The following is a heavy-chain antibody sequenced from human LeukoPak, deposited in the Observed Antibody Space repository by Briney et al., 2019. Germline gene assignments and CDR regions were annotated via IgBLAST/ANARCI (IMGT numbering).Heavy chain of an antibody. CDR3: ARGVWFDYGMDV. V-gene: IGHV4-31*03. J-gene: IGHJ6*02. CDR2: IYYSGST. Sequence: PSETLSLTCTVSGGSISSGGYYWSWIRQHPGKGLEWIGYIYYSGSTYYNPSLKSRVTISVDTSKNQFSLKLSSVTAADTAVYYCARGVWFDYGMDVWGQGTTVTVSS. D-gene: IGHD3-10*01. CDR1: GGSISSGGYY.